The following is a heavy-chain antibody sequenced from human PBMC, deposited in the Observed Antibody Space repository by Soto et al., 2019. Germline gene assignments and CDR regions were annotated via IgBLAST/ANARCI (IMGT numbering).Heavy chain of an antibody. CDR1: GGSISGYY. D-gene: IGHD5-12*01. CDR3: ARISGVGRCYDAYYFHH. V-gene: IGHV4-59*08. Sequence: QVQLQESGPGLVKPSETLSLTCTVSGGSISGYYWSWIRQPPGKGLEWIGYIYYSGSTKYSPSLKWRVTRSVDTSNDLFSLRLSSVTASVTHVYYCARISGVGRCYDAYYFHHWGQGTLVTVSS. J-gene: IGHJ4*02. CDR2: IYYSGST.